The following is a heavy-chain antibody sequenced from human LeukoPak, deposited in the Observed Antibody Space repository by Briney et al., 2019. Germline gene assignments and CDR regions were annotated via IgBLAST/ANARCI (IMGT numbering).Heavy chain of an antibody. V-gene: IGHV4-39*07. D-gene: IGHD1-26*01. J-gene: IGHJ3*02. CDR1: GGSISSSSYY. CDR2: IYYSGST. Sequence: SETLSLTCTVSGGSISSSSYYWGWIRQPPGKGLEWIGSIYYSGSTYYNPSLKSRVTISVDTSKDQFSLKLSSVTAADTAVYYCARMDSGSYDAFDIWGQGTMVTVSS. CDR3: ARMDSGSYDAFDI.